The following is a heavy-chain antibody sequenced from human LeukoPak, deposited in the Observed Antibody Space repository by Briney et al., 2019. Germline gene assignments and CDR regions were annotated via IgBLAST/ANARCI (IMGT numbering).Heavy chain of an antibody. Sequence: GGSLRLSCAASGITFSNGWMTWVREAPGKGLEWVGRIYKSSNDETTDYGAPVKGRFTMSREDSKNTLYLQMNSLKTEDTAVYYCTTYSSGFCPFWGQGRLVTVS. CDR3: TTYSSGFCPF. CDR1: GITFSNGW. D-gene: IGHD6-19*01. J-gene: IGHJ4*02. V-gene: IGHV3-15*01. CDR2: IYKSSNDETT.